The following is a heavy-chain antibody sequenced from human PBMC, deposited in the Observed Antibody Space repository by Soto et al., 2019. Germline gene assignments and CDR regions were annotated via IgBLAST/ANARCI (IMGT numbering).Heavy chain of an antibody. J-gene: IGHJ4*02. V-gene: IGHV3-30-3*01. CDR2: ISYDETNK. CDR1: GFTFSSCA. Sequence: GGSLRLSCAASGFTFSSCAMHWVRQAPGKGLEWVAVISYDETNKYYADSVKGRFTISRDNSRNTLYLQMNSLSPEDTAVYYCARDGFGGDCYQGGFGYYSDYWGQGTLVTVSS. CDR3: ARDGFGGDCYQGGFGYYSDY. D-gene: IGHD2-21*02.